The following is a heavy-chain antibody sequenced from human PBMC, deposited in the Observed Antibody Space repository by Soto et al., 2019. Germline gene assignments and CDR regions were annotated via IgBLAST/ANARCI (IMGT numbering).Heavy chain of an antibody. D-gene: IGHD2-2*01. J-gene: IGHJ3*02. CDR3: ARDCSSTSCYGWDAFDI. V-gene: IGHV3-7*01. Sequence: EVQLVESGGGLVQPGGSLRLSCAASGFTFSSYWMSWVRQAPGKGLEWVANIKQDGSEKYYVDSVKGRFTISRDNAKNSLYLQMNSLRAEDTAVYYWARDCSSTSCYGWDAFDIWGQGTMVTVSS. CDR1: GFTFSSYW. CDR2: IKQDGSEK.